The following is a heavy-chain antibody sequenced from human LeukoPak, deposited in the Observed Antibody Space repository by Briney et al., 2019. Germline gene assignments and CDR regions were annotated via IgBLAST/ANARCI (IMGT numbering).Heavy chain of an antibody. D-gene: IGHD3-10*01. J-gene: IGHJ4*02. CDR3: ARDAPSLYGSGTKKAGFWVY. CDR1: GYTFTSYA. Sequence: ASVKVSCKASGYTFTSYAMNWVRQAPGQGLEWMGWINTNTGNPTYAQGFTGRFVFSLDTSVSTAYLQISSLKAEDTAVYYCARDAPSLYGSGTKKAGFWVYWGQGTLVTVSS. V-gene: IGHV7-4-1*02. CDR2: INTNTGNP.